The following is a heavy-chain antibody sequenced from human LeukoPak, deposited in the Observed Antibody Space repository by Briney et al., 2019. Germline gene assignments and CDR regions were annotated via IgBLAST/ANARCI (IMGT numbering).Heavy chain of an antibody. D-gene: IGHD1-1*01. J-gene: IGHJ6*03. CDR1: GFTFSSYA. Sequence: GGSLRLSCAASGFTFSSYAMSWVRQAPGKGLEWASTISGGGGSTYYADSVKGRFTISRDNSKNTLYLQMNSLRAEDTAVYYCARGRRGRRPTRTNYYYYMDVWGKGTTVTISS. CDR3: ARGRRGRRPTRTNYYYYMDV. V-gene: IGHV3-23*01. CDR2: ISGGGGST.